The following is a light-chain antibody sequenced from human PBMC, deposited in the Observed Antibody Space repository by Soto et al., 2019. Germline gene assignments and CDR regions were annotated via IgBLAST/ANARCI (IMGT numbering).Light chain of an antibody. J-gene: IGLJ3*02. CDR2: EVI. CDR1: SSDVGGYNY. CDR3: SSYAGSNNLV. Sequence: QSVLTQPPSASGSPGQSVTISCTGTSSDVGGYNYVSWYQQHPGKAPKLMIYEVIKRPSGVPDRFSGSKSGNTASLAVSELQAEDEADYYCSSYAGSNNLVFGGGTKVTV. V-gene: IGLV2-8*01.